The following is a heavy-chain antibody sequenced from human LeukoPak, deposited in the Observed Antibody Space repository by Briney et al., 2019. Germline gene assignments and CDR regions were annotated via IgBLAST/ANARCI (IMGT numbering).Heavy chain of an antibody. Sequence: APVKVSCKASGYTFTGYDINWVRQAPGQGLEWMGWMNPNSGNTDYAQQFQGRVTMTRNTSISTAYMELSSLTSDDTAVYYCTKGSGSGSYRDYWGQGTLVTVSS. D-gene: IGHD3-10*01. V-gene: IGHV1-8*01. CDR3: TKGSGSGSYRDY. CDR2: MNPNSGNT. CDR1: GYTFTGYD. J-gene: IGHJ4*02.